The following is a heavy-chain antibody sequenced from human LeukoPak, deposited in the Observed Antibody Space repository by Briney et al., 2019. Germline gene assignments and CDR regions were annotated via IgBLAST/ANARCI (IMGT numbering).Heavy chain of an antibody. D-gene: IGHD2-15*01. J-gene: IGHJ4*02. Sequence: GGSLRLSCAASGFTFNSSAMSWVRQAPGKGLEWVSAISNNGGYTYYADSVQGRFTISRDNSKSTLCLQMNSLRAEDTAVYYCAKQLGYCSDGSCYFPYWGQGTLVTVSS. CDR3: AKQLGYCSDGSCYFPY. CDR1: GFTFNSSA. V-gene: IGHV3-23*01. CDR2: ISNNGGYT.